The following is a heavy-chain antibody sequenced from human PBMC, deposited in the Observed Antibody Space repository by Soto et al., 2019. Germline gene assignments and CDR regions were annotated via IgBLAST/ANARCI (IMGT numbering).Heavy chain of an antibody. CDR2: IYHSGST. V-gene: IGHV4-4*02. CDR1: GGSISSSNW. Sequence: SETLSLTCAVSGGSISSSNWWSWVRQPPGKGLEWIGEIYHSGSTNYNPSLKSRVTISVDKSKNQFSLKLSSVTAADTAVYYCAREGYSSSWTGADYYGMDVWGQGTTVT. D-gene: IGHD6-13*01. J-gene: IGHJ6*02. CDR3: AREGYSSSWTGADYYGMDV.